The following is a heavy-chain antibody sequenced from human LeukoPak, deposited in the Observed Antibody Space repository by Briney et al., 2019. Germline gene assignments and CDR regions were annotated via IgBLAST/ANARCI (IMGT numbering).Heavy chain of an antibody. CDR2: IYYSGST. CDR3: ARNEGSSGWYHFDY. Sequence: SETLSLTCAVSGGSITSGPYSWSWSRQPPGKGLEWIGYIYYSGSTNYNPSLKSRVTISVDTSKNQFSLKLTSVTAADTAVYYCARNEGSSGWYHFDYWGQGTLVTVSS. CDR1: GGSITSGPYS. D-gene: IGHD6-19*01. J-gene: IGHJ4*02. V-gene: IGHV4-61*01.